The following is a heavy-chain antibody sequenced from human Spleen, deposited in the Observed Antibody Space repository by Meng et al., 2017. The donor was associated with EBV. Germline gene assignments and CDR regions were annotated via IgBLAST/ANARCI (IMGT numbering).Heavy chain of an antibody. CDR2: IYWDDDT. J-gene: IGHJ4*02. Sequence: QITLKESGPTLVKPTQTLPLTCTFSGFSLSTRGVGVGWIRQPPGKALEWLALIYWDDDTRYSPSLKSRLTITKDTSKNQVVLTMTNMDPVDTATYYCAHIIVARPFDSWGQGTLVTVSS. CDR3: AHIIVARPFDS. D-gene: IGHD6-6*01. V-gene: IGHV2-5*02. CDR1: GFSLSTRGVG.